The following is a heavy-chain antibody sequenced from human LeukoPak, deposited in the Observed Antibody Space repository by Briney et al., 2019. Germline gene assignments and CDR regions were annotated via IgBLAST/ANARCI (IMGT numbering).Heavy chain of an antibody. CDR2: IIPILGIA. CDR3: ATKGGSYCSGGSCYDY. D-gene: IGHD2-15*01. V-gene: IGHV1-69*04. J-gene: IGHJ4*02. Sequence: ASVKVSCKASGGTFSSYAISWVRQAPGQGLEWMGRIIPILGIANHAQKFQGRVTITADKSTSTAYMELSSLRSEDTAVYYCATKGGSYCSGGSCYDYWGQGTLVTVSS. CDR1: GGTFSSYA.